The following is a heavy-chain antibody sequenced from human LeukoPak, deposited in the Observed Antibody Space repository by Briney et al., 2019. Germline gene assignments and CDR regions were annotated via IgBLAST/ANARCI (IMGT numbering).Heavy chain of an antibody. Sequence: SQTLSLTCAISGDSVSSNSAAWNWIRQSPSRGLEWLRRTYYRSKWYNDYAVSVKSRITINPDTSKNQFSLQLNSVTPEDTAVYYCARGFTSAYNWNANWFDPWGQGTLVTVSS. V-gene: IGHV6-1*01. CDR1: GDSVSSNSAA. J-gene: IGHJ5*02. D-gene: IGHD1-1*01. CDR2: TYYRSKWYN. CDR3: ARGFTSAYNWNANWFDP.